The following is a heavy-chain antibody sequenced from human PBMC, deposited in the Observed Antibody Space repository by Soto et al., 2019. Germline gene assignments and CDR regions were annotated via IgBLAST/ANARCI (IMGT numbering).Heavy chain of an antibody. J-gene: IGHJ6*02. CDR2: ITSSSGYI. CDR3: ARETDIVVVVTTNGMDV. CDR1: GFRFSSYS. V-gene: IGHV3-21*01. D-gene: IGHD2-15*01. Sequence: EVQLVESGGGLVKPGGSLRLSCAVSGFRFSSYSMNWVRQAPGKGLEWVSLITSSSGYIYYADSVKGRFTISRDNAKHSLFLQMNSLRAEDTAVYYCARETDIVVVVTTNGMDVWGQGTTVTVSS.